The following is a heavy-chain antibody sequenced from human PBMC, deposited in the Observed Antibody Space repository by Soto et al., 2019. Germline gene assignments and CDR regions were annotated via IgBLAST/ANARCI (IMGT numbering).Heavy chain of an antibody. CDR3: AKARGNSGWYEYYYGMDV. Sequence: PGGSLRLSCAASGFTFSSYAMSWVRQAPGKGLEWVSAISGSGGSTYYADSVKGRFTISRDNSKNTLYLQMNSLRAEDTAVYYCAKARGNSGWYEYYYGMDVWGQGTTVTVSS. CDR1: GFTFSSYA. D-gene: IGHD6-19*01. J-gene: IGHJ6*02. CDR2: ISGSGGST. V-gene: IGHV3-23*01.